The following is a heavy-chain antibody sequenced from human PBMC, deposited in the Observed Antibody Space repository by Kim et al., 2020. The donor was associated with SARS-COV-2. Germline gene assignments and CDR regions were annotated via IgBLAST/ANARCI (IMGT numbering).Heavy chain of an antibody. CDR2: KKQDGSEK. V-gene: IGHV3-7*01. D-gene: IGHD3-10*01. J-gene: IGHJ4*02. CDR3: AVDGV. Sequence: KKQDGSEKYYVDSVKGRFTISRDNAKNSLYLQMNSLRAEDTAVYYCAVDGVWGQGTLVTVSS.